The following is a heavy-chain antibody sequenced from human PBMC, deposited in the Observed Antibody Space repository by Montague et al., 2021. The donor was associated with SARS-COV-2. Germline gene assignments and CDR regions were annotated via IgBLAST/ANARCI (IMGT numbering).Heavy chain of an antibody. CDR3: ARQIPLTTQIVVVTALLGGAFDI. CDR1: GGSISSYY. J-gene: IGHJ3*02. Sequence: SETLSLTCTVSGGSISSYYCSWIWLPPGKGLEWIGYVYYIGSTNYYPSLTIRVTLSIDTSKNQFSLTLSSVTAADTAVYYCARQIPLTTQIVVVTALLGGAFDIWGQGTMVTVSS. D-gene: IGHD2-21*02. V-gene: IGHV4-59*08. CDR2: VYYIGST.